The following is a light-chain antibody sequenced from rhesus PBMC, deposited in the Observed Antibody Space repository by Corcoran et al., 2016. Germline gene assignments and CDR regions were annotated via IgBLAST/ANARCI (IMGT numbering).Light chain of an antibody. CDR2: KAS. CDR3: QHGYGTPYS. J-gene: IGKJ2*01. V-gene: IGKV1-74*01. Sequence: DIQMTQSPSSLSASVGDRVTITCRASENVNNYLNWYQQKPGKAPKLLIYKASTLKSGVPSRFSGSGSGTEYTFTISSWQPEDVAAYYCQHGYGTPYSFGQGTKVEIK. CDR1: ENVNNY.